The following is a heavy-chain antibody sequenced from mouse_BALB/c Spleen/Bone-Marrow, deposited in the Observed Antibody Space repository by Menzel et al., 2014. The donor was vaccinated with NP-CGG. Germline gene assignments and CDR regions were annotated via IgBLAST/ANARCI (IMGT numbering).Heavy chain of an antibody. V-gene: IGHV1-69*02. CDR3: TRGDYYGSSSFAY. CDR1: GYTFTSYW. CDR2: IYPSDSYT. Sequence: VQLQQSGASVKLSCKASGYTFTSYWINWVKQRPGQGLEWIGNIYPSDSYTNYNQKFKDQATLTVDKSSSTAYMHLTSPTSEDSAVYYCTRGDYYGSSSFAYWGQGTPVTVSA. D-gene: IGHD1-1*01. J-gene: IGHJ3*01.